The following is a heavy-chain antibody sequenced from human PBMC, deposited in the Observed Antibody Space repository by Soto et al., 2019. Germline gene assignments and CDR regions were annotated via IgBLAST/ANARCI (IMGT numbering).Heavy chain of an antibody. Sequence: ASVKVSCKASGGTFSSYAISWVLQAPGQGLVWMGGIIPIFGTANYAQKFQGRVTITADKSTSTAYMELSSLRSEDTAVYYCARSIKWLGPLDYYYYGMDVWGQGTTVTVSS. D-gene: IGHD6-19*01. CDR1: GGTFSSYA. CDR2: IIPIFGTA. V-gene: IGHV1-69*06. CDR3: ARSIKWLGPLDYYYYGMDV. J-gene: IGHJ6*02.